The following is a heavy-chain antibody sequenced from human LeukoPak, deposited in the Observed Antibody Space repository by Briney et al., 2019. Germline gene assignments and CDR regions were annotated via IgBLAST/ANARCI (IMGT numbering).Heavy chain of an antibody. CDR1: GFTFSNAW. D-gene: IGHD2-8*01. J-gene: IGHJ4*02. V-gene: IGHV3-23*01. CDR2: ILASGSPT. CDR3: AKDLRPDGVDNFDH. Sequence: GGSLRLSCAASGFTFSNAWMNWVRQAPGKGLQWVANILASGSPTYYADSVKGRFIISRDNSKNTVYLQMNSLRVEDTAIYYCAKDLRPDGVDNFDHWGQGILVTVSS.